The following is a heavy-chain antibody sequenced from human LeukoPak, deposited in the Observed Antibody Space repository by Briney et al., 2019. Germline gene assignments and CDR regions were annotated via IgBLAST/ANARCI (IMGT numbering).Heavy chain of an antibody. Sequence: KPSETLSLTCTVSGGSISSYYWSWIRQPPGKGLEWIGYIYYSGSTNYNPSLKSRVTISVDTSKNQFSLKLSSVTAADTAVYYCAGGVGATDYWGQGTLVTVSS. D-gene: IGHD1-26*01. V-gene: IGHV4-59*01. J-gene: IGHJ4*02. CDR2: IYYSGST. CDR1: GGSISSYY. CDR3: AGGVGATDY.